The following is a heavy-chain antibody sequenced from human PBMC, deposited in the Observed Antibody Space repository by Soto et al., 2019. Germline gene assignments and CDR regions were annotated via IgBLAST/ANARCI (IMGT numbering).Heavy chain of an antibody. CDR3: ARIKRPEDSYGMDV. CDR1: GFSLSTSGMC. V-gene: IGHV2-70*11. D-gene: IGHD3-22*01. Sequence: GPTLVNPTQTLTLTCTFSGFSLSTSGMCVSWIRQPPGKALEWLARIDWDDDKYYSTSLKTRLTISKDTSKNQVVLTMTNMDPVDTATYYCARIKRPEDSYGMDVWGQGTTVTVSS. J-gene: IGHJ6*02. CDR2: IDWDDDK.